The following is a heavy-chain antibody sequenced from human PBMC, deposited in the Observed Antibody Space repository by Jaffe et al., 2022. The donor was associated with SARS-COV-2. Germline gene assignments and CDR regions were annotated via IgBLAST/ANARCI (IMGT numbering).Heavy chain of an antibody. CDR1: GGTFSSYA. CDR3: ANLGYCSGGSCYSTEFDP. CDR2: IIPIFGTA. J-gene: IGHJ5*02. Sequence: QVQLVQSGAEVKKPGSSVKVSCKASGGTFSSYAISWVRQAPGQGLEWMGGIIPIFGTANYAQKFQGRVTITADESTSTAYMELSSLRSEDTAVYYCANLGYCSGGSCYSTEFDPWGQGTLVTVSS. V-gene: IGHV1-69*01. D-gene: IGHD2-15*01.